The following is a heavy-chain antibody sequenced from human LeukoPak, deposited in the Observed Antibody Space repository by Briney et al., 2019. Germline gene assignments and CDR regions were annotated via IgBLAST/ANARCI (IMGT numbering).Heavy chain of an antibody. Sequence: PETLSLTRTVSGGSIRSSSYYWGWIRQPPGKGLEYIGSIYYSGTTYDHPSLKSRLPIPVDTSNNQFSLRLTSVPAADTAVYYCARHVGYYDSSNFYYGWFGPWGRGTLVTVSS. CDR2: IYYSGTT. CDR1: GGSIRSSSYY. CDR3: ARHVGYYDSSNFYYGWFGP. D-gene: IGHD3-22*01. V-gene: IGHV4-39*01. J-gene: IGHJ5*02.